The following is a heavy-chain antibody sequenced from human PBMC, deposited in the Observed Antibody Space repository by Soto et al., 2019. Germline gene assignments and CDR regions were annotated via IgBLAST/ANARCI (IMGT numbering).Heavy chain of an antibody. Sequence: PGESLKISCKASGYRFTNYWIGWVRQRPGKGLEWMGFIYPADSDTRYSPSSQGQVTFSVDTSTATAFLQWNSLKASDTAIYFCATGILGFYFDSWGQGTQVTVS. J-gene: IGHJ4*02. CDR2: IYPADSDT. V-gene: IGHV5-51*01. CDR1: GYRFTNYW. CDR3: ATGILGFYFDS.